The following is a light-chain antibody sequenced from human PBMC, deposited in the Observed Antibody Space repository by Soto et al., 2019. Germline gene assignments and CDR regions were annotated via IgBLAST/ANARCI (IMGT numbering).Light chain of an antibody. Sequence: QSALTQPPSASGSPGQSVTISCTGTSSDVGGYNYVSWYQQHPGKAPKLMIYEVSTRPSGVPDRFSGSKSGNTASLTVSGLQAEDEADYYCSSYAGSNNLVLGVGTKLTVL. J-gene: IGLJ3*02. CDR3: SSYAGSNNLV. CDR2: EVS. CDR1: SSDVGGYNY. V-gene: IGLV2-8*01.